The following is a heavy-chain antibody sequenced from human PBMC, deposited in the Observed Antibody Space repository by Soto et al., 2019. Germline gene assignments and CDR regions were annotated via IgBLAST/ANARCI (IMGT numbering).Heavy chain of an antibody. D-gene: IGHD3-10*01. V-gene: IGHV1-2*04. CDR3: ARDREVRGVTYYYYYYGMDV. CDR1: GYTVTGYY. Sequence: ASVKVSCKASGYTVTGYYMHWVRQAPGQGLEWMGWINPNSGGTNYAQKFQGWVTMTRDTSISTAYMELSRLRSDDTAVYYCARDREVRGVTYYYYYYGMDVWGQGTTVTVSS. J-gene: IGHJ6*02. CDR2: INPNSGGT.